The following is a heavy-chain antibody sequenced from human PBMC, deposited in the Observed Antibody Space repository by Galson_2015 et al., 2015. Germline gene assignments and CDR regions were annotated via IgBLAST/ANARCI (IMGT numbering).Heavy chain of an antibody. CDR1: GFTFSSYD. Sequence: SLRLSCAASGFTFSSYDMHWVRQAPGKGLEWVSAIGTAGDTYYPGSVKGRFTISRENAKNSLYLQTNSLRAGDTAVYYCARGVSDDYVWGSYRRDRTEYGMDVWGQGTTVTVSS. CDR3: ARGVSDDYVWGSYRRDRTEYGMDV. CDR2: IGTAGDT. J-gene: IGHJ6*02. D-gene: IGHD3-16*02. V-gene: IGHV3-13*01.